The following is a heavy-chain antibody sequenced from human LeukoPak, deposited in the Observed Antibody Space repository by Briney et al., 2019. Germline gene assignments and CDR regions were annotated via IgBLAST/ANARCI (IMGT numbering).Heavy chain of an antibody. J-gene: IGHJ3*02. CDR2: IYYSGST. CDR3: AKDSGYNWNDGDDAFDI. V-gene: IGHV4-30-4*08. D-gene: IGHD1-1*01. Sequence: SETLSLTCTVSGGSSSSGVYYWSWTLQPPGKGLEWIGYIYYSGSTYYNPSLKSRVTISVDTSKNQFSLKLSSVTAADTAVYYCAKDSGYNWNDGDDAFDIWGQGTMVTVPS. CDR1: GGSSSSGVYY.